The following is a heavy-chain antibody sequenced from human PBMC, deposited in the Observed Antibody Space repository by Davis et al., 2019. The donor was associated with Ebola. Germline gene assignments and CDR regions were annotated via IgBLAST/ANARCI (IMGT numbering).Heavy chain of an antibody. J-gene: IGHJ3*02. CDR2: ISSSSSYI. V-gene: IGHV3-21*01. D-gene: IGHD6-6*01. CDR3: ARDYDPGSSSSPAFDI. CDR1: QFTFSNYY. Sequence: PGGSLRLSFAASQFTFSNYYMNCVRQAPGKGLEWVSSISSSSSYIYYADSVKGRFTISRDNAKNSLYLQMNSLRAEDTAVYYCARDYDPGSSSSPAFDIWGQGTMVTVSS.